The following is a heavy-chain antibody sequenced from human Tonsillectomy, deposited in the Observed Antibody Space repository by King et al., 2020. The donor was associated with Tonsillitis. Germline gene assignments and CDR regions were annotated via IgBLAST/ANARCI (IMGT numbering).Heavy chain of an antibody. Sequence: QLQESGPGLVKPSETLSLTCTVSGASISSYYWSWIRRPPGKGLEWIGHIDYSGSTNYNPSLKSRVTISVDSSKSQFSLRLSSVTAADTAVYYCARAGGASDYWGQGTLVTVSS. CDR1: GASISSYY. J-gene: IGHJ4*02. V-gene: IGHV4-59*01. CDR2: IDYSGST. CDR3: ARAGGASDY. D-gene: IGHD3-16*01.